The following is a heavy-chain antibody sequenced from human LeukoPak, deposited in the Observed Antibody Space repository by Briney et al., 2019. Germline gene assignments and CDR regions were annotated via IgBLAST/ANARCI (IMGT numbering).Heavy chain of an antibody. Sequence: NPGGSLRLSCAASGFTFSSYSMNWVRQAPGKGLEWISSISPTGTYIFYADSLKGRSTISRDGAKNSLYLQMSSLRADDTAMYYCARDFMGESGYAGYWGQGTLVIVSS. CDR3: ARDFMGESGYAGY. J-gene: IGHJ4*02. V-gene: IGHV3-21*01. CDR2: ISPTGTYI. CDR1: GFTFSSYS. D-gene: IGHD5-12*01.